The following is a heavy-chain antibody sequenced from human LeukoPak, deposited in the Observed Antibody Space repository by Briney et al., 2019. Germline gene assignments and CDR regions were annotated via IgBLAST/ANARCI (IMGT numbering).Heavy chain of an antibody. J-gene: IGHJ4*02. V-gene: IGHV3-30*18. D-gene: IGHD2-15*01. CDR2: ISYDGSNK. Sequence: GGSLRLSCAASGFTFSSYGMHWVRQAPGKGLERVAVISYDGSNKYYADSVKGRFTISRDNSKNTLYLQMNSLRAEDTAVYYCAKDSGNAWTFDYWGQGTLVTVSS. CDR3: AKDSGNAWTFDY. CDR1: GFTFSSYG.